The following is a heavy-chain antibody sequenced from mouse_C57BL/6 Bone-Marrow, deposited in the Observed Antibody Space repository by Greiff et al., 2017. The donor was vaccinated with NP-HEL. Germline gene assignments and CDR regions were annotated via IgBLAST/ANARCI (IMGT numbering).Heavy chain of an antibody. Sequence: EVQGVESGGGLVQPKGSLKLSCAASGFSFNTYAMNWVRQAPGKGLEWVARIRSKSNNYATYYADSVKDRFTISRDDSESMLYLQMNNLKTEDTAMYYGVRLWTTVVGGDYWGQGTSVTVSS. V-gene: IGHV10-1*01. CDR1: GFSFNTYA. CDR2: IRSKSNNYAT. D-gene: IGHD1-1*01. CDR3: VRLWTTVVGGDY. J-gene: IGHJ4*01.